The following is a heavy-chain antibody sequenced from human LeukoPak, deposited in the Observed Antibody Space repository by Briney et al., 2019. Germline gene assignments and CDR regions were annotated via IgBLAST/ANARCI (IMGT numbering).Heavy chain of an antibody. CDR1: GYPFTAYY. D-gene: IGHD3-10*01. J-gene: IGHJ4*02. CDR2: INPNNGDT. Sequence: ASVKVSCKASGYPFTAYYMHWVRQAPGQGLEWMGWINPNNGDTMYIEKFKGRVTMTRDTSITTVYMELRGLRSDDTAAYYCARVLAYGSGNSNDYWGQGTLVTVSS. CDR3: ARVLAYGSGNSNDY. V-gene: IGHV1-2*02.